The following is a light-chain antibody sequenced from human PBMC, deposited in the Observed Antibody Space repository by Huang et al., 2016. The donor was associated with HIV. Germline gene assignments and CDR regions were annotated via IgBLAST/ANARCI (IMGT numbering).Light chain of an antibody. CDR2: KAS. V-gene: IGKV1-5*03. CDR1: QRISTW. J-gene: IGKJ1*01. CDR3: QHQWT. Sequence: DIQVTQSPSTLSAFVGDGVNITCRTSQRISTWLAWYQQRPGKAPNLLISKASNLETWVPSRFSGNGSGTEFTLTINGLQPDDLATYYCQHQWTFGQGTKVEIK.